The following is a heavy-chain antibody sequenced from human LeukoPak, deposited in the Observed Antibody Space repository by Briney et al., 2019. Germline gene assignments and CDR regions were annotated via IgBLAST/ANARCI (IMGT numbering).Heavy chain of an antibody. Sequence: GGSLRLSCAASGFTFSSYGMSWVRQAPGKGLEWVSAISGSGGSTYYADSVKGRFTISRDNSKNSLYLQMNSLRTEDTALYYCAKDSGSYSEYYFDYWGQGTLVTVSS. V-gene: IGHV3-43*02. CDR3: AKDSGSYSEYYFDY. D-gene: IGHD1-26*01. CDR2: ISGSGGST. CDR1: GFTFSSYG. J-gene: IGHJ4*02.